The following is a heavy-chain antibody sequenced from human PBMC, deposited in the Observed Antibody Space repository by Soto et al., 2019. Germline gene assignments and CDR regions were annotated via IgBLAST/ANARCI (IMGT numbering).Heavy chain of an antibody. J-gene: IGHJ4*02. V-gene: IGHV3-21*06. CDR3: ARESEDLTSNFDY. CDR2: ISSTTNYI. Sequence: GSLRLSCAASGFTFTRYSMNWVRQAPGKGLEWVSSISSTTNYIYYGDSMKGRLTISRDNANNSLYLEMNSLRAEDTAVYYCARESEDLTSNFDYWGQGTLVTVSS. CDR1: GFTFTRYS.